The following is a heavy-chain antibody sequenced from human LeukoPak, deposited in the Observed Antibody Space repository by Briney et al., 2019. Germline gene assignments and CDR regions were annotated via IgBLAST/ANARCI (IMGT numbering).Heavy chain of an antibody. CDR2: IYYSGST. D-gene: IGHD2-15*01. Sequence: SETLSLTCTVSGGSISSYYWSWIRQPPGKGLEWIGYIYYSGSTNYNPSLKSRVTISVDTSKNQFSLKLSSVTAADTAVYYCARYSSGGRVAFDIWGQGTMVTVSS. J-gene: IGHJ3*02. CDR1: GGSISSYY. V-gene: IGHV4-59*08. CDR3: ARYSSGGRVAFDI.